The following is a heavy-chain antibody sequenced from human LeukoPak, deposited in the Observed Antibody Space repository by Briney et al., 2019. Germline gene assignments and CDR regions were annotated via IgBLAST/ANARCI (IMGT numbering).Heavy chain of an antibody. V-gene: IGHV4-34*01. CDR1: GGSFSGYY. CDR2: INHSGST. Sequence: SETLSLTCAVSGGSFSGYYWSWIRQPPGKGLEWIGEINHSGSTNYNPSLKSRVTISVDTSKNQFSLKLSSVTAADTAVYYCARHRDYSSSDYWGQGTLVTVSS. J-gene: IGHJ4*02. CDR3: ARHRDYSSSDY. D-gene: IGHD6-6*01.